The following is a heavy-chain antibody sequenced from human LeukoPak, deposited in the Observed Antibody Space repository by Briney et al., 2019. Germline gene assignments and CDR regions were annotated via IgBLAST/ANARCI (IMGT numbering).Heavy chain of an antibody. J-gene: IGHJ4*02. Sequence: ASVKVSCKASGYTFTSNYMHWVRQAPGQGLQWMGIINPSGGATTYAQKFQGRVTMTRDTSTSTVYMELTSLRSEDTAVYYCARDLGVTGSDYWGQGTLVTVSS. D-gene: IGHD3-9*01. CDR3: ARDLGVTGSDY. CDR1: GYTFTSNY. CDR2: INPSGGAT. V-gene: IGHV1-46*01.